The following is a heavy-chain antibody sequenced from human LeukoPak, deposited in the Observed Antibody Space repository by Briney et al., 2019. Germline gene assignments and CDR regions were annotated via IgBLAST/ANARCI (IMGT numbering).Heavy chain of an antibody. J-gene: IGHJ4*02. CDR2: IYMSGST. CDR1: GGSIRSGTDY. CDR3: ARDMYYYDSSGYLDY. V-gene: IGHV4-61*02. D-gene: IGHD3-22*01. Sequence: SETLSLTCTVSGGSIRSGTDYWSWIRQPAGKGLEWIGRIYMSGSTDYNPSFKSRVTMSVDTSKNQVSLKLRSVTAADTAVYYCARDMYYYDSSGYLDYWGQGTLVTVSS.